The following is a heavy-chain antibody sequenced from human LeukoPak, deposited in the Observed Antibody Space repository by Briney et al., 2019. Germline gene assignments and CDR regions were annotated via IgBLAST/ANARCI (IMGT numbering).Heavy chain of an antibody. CDR1: GFTFSSYG. CDR3: ARVGSSSWPNYYYYYYMDV. J-gene: IGHJ6*03. Sequence: GRSLRLSCAASGFTFSSYGMHWVRQAPGKGLEWVAVICYDGSNKYYADSVKGRFTISRDNSKNTLYLQMNSLRAEDTAVYYCARVGSSSWPNYYYYYYMDVWGKGTTVTVSS. V-gene: IGHV3-33*01. D-gene: IGHD6-13*01. CDR2: ICYDGSNK.